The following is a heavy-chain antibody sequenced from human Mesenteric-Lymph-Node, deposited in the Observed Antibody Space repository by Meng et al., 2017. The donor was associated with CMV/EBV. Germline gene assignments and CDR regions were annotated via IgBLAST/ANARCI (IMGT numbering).Heavy chain of an antibody. Sequence: ASVKVSCRASGYTFTGYYVHWVRQAPGQGLECIGWINPNSGGTKYVQKFQGRVTMTRDTSISTAYMELSRLRSDDTAVYYCAREHGAFDIWGQGTMVTVSS. V-gene: IGHV1-2*02. CDR3: AREHGAFDI. CDR2: INPNSGGT. J-gene: IGHJ3*02. CDR1: GYTFTGYY.